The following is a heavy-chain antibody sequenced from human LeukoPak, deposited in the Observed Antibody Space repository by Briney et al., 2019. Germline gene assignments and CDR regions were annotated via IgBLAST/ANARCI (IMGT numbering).Heavy chain of an antibody. V-gene: IGHV3-11*05. CDR1: GFTFSDYH. CDR2: ISGSSIYT. J-gene: IGHJ4*02. Sequence: PGGSLRLSCAASGFTFSDYHMTWIRQAPGKGLEWVSYISGSSIYTRYADSVKGRFTISRDNAKNSLYLQMNSLRAEDADLYYCVRDISGYYFDYWGQGTLVTVSS. D-gene: IGHD3-22*01. CDR3: VRDISGYYFDY.